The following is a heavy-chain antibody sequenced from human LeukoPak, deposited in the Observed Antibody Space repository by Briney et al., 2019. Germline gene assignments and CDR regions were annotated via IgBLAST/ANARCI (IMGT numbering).Heavy chain of an antibody. J-gene: IGHJ5*02. Sequence: TSETLSLTCTVSGDSISSSTYYWGWIRQPPGKGLEWIGYIYHSGSTNYNPSLKSRVTISVDTSKNQFSLKLSSVTAADTAVFYCARHLPGYSYLIGDAWSQGTLVTVSS. D-gene: IGHD5-12*01. CDR1: GDSISSSTYY. CDR2: IYHSGST. V-gene: IGHV4-61*05. CDR3: ARHLPGYSYLIGDA.